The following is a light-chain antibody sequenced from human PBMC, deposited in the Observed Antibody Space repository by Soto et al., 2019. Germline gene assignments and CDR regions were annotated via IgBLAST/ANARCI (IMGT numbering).Light chain of an antibody. V-gene: IGLV2-14*01. CDR2: DVY. CDR1: SSDVGGYNY. J-gene: IGLJ2*01. CDR3: SSYTTSSTVV. Sequence: QSALTQPASASGYPGQSITISCTGTSSDVGGYNYVSWFQQHPGKAPNLMIYDVYRRPSGVSYRFSGSKSGNTASLTISGLQAEYEADYYCSSYTTSSTVVFGGRTKVTVL.